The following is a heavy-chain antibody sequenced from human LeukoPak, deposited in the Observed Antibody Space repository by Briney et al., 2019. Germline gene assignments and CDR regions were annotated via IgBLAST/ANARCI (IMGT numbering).Heavy chain of an antibody. J-gene: IGHJ4*02. CDR2: IKRDGSEK. Sequence: GVSLRLSCAASGFTFSTYWMSWVRQAPGKGLECVANIKRDGSEKYYVDSVKGRFTIFRDDAKSSLYLQMNSLRAEDTAVYFCARGTPNDYGDYSDFWGQGTLVTVSS. CDR1: GFTFSTYW. D-gene: IGHD4-17*01. V-gene: IGHV3-7*03. CDR3: ARGTPNDYGDYSDF.